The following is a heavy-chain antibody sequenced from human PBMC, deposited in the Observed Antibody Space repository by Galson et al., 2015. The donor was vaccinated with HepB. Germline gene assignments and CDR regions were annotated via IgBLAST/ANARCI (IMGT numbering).Heavy chain of an antibody. CDR1: GYTFTSYG. Sequence: SVKVSCKASGYTFTSYGISWVRQAPGQGLEWMGWISAYNGNTNYAQKLQGRVTMTTDTSTSTAYMELRSLRSDDTAVYYCARGGNKDCSSTGCYTNWFDPWGQGTLVTVSS. V-gene: IGHV1-18*01. D-gene: IGHD2-2*02. CDR3: ARGGNKDCSSTGCYTNWFDP. J-gene: IGHJ5*02. CDR2: ISAYNGNT.